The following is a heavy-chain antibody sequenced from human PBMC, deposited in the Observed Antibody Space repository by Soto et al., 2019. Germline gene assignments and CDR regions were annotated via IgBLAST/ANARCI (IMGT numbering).Heavy chain of an antibody. V-gene: IGHV4-30-4*01. CDR1: GGSISSGDYY. CDR2: IYYSGST. Sequence: QVQLQESGPGLVKPSQTLSLTCTVSGGSISSGDYYWSWIRQPPGKGLEWIGYIYYSGSTYYNPYLKSRVTISVDTSKNQFSLKLSSVTAADTAVYYCASLCLGYCSGGRGNRRDYWGQGTLVTVSS. CDR3: ASLCLGYCSGGRGNRRDY. D-gene: IGHD2-15*01. J-gene: IGHJ4*02.